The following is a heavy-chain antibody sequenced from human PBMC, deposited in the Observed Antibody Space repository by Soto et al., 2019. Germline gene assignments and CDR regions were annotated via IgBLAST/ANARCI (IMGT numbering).Heavy chain of an antibody. CDR1: GFTFSSYS. CDR2: ISSSSSYI. J-gene: IGHJ3*02. V-gene: IGHV3-21*01. Sequence: EVQLVESGGGLVKPGGSLRLSCAASGFTFSSYSMNWVRQAPGKGLEWVSSISSSSSYIYYADSVKGRFTISRDNAKNSLYLQMNSLRAEDTAVYYCARAGVAVHDAIDIWGQGTMVTVSS. D-gene: IGHD2-15*01. CDR3: ARAGVAVHDAIDI.